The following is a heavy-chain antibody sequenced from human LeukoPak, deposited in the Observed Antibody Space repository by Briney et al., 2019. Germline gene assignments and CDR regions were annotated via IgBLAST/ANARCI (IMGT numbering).Heavy chain of an antibody. D-gene: IGHD3-22*01. CDR1: GASIRSSY. J-gene: IGHJ5*02. CDR2: IYYTWST. CDR3: ARLDRSGYEMGGTWFDP. V-gene: IGHV4-59*08. Sequence: SETLSLTCTVSGASIRSSYWSWLRQPPGKGLEWIGYIYYTWSTNSNPSLKSRVTVSLETSKNQFSLKLSSMTAADTAVYYCARLDRSGYEMGGTWFDPWGQGTLVTVSS.